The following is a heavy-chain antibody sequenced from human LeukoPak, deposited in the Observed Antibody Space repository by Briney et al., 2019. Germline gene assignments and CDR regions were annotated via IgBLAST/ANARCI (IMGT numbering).Heavy chain of an antibody. CDR1: GXXXXSYX. D-gene: IGHD6-19*01. V-gene: IGHV1-46*01. CDR2: XXXSGGST. J-gene: IGHJ4*02. CDR3: ARVKEARRVAVAIDYFDY. Sequence: VXVSCKASGXXXXSYXXHWVXXAXGQGLXXMGXXXXSGGSTSYAQKFQGRVTMTRDTSTSTVYMELSSLRSEDTAVYYCARVKEARRVAVAIDYFDYWGQGTLVTVSS.